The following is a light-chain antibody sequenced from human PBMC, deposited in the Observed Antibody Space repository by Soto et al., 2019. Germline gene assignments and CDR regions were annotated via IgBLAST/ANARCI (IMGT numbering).Light chain of an antibody. V-gene: IGLV2-14*03. Sequence: QSALTQPASVSGSPGQSITISCTGTSSDVGGYNYVSWYQQHPGKAPKLIIYDVSNRPSGVSNRFSGSKSGNTASLTISGLQAEDEADYYCSSYTSSGTLGVFGGGTKVTVL. CDR3: SSYTSSGTLGV. CDR1: SSDVGGYNY. CDR2: DVS. J-gene: IGLJ2*01.